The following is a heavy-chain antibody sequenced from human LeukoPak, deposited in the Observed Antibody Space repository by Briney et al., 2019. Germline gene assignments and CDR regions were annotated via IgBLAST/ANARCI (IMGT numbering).Heavy chain of an antibody. CDR1: GFTFNSYE. V-gene: IGHV3-48*03. CDR3: ARGGSYVHY. CDR2: INSGGSAI. Sequence: PTGGSLRLSCAASGFTFNSYEMNWVRQAPGKGLEWVSYINSGGSAIYYADSVKGRFTISRDNAKNSLYLQMTSLRAHDTAVYYCARGGSYVHYWGQGTLVTVSS. D-gene: IGHD1-26*01. J-gene: IGHJ4*02.